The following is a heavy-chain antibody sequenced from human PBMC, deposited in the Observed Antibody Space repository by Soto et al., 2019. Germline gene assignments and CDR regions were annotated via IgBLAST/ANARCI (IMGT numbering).Heavy chain of an antibody. CDR2: IIPISGTA. CDR3: ARSQGGSSSLDIYYNYYYGMDV. Sequence: QVQLVQSGAEVKKPGSSVKVSCKAPGGTFSRYAISWVRQAPGLGLAWMGGIIPISGTAKYAQKFQGSVTRTADEATSTGYMELSSLRSEDTAVYYCARSQGGSSSLDIYYNYYYGMDVWGQGTTVTVSS. J-gene: IGHJ6*02. D-gene: IGHD2-15*01. CDR1: GGTFSRYA. V-gene: IGHV1-69*01.